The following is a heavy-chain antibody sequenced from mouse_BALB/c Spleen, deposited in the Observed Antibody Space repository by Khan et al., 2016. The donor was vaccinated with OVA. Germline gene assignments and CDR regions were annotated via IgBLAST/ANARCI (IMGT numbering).Heavy chain of an antibody. V-gene: IGHV5-6*01. Sequence: EVQLVESGGDSVKPGGSLKLSCAASGFTFSSYGMSWVRQTPDKRLEWVATISSGGHYTYFPDSVRGRFTISRDNAKNTLSLQMSSLKSEDTAMYYCARSITTTKADYYAMDYWCQGSSVTVSS. CDR2: ISSGGHYT. CDR3: ARSITTTKADYYAMDY. J-gene: IGHJ4*01. D-gene: IGHD1-3*01. CDR1: GFTFSSYG.